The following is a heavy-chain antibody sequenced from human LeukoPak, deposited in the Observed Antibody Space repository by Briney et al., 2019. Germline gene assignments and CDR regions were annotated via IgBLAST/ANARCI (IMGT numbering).Heavy chain of an antibody. Sequence: GGSLRLSCAASGFTFSTYWMSWVRQAPGKGLEWVANIKQGGSEKYYVDSVKGRFTISRDNAKNSLFLQMNSLRAEDTAVYYCVRVRCSSNSCFPDHWGQGTLVTVSS. CDR2: IKQGGSEK. CDR1: GFTFSTYW. D-gene: IGHD2-2*01. V-gene: IGHV3-7*01. CDR3: VRVRCSSNSCFPDH. J-gene: IGHJ4*02.